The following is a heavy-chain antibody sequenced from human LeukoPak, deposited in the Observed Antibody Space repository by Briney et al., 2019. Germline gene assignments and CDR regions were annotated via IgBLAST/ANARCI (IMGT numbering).Heavy chain of an antibody. D-gene: IGHD5-18*01. Sequence: GGSLRLSCAASGFTFSTYWMSWVRQAPRKGLEWVANIKEDESEEYYVDSVKGRFTISRDNAKNSLYLQMNSLRAEDTAVYYCAKDTASSWWYFDLWGRGTLVTVSS. CDR2: IKEDESEE. CDR1: GFTFSTYW. V-gene: IGHV3-7*03. CDR3: AKDTASSWWYFDL. J-gene: IGHJ2*01.